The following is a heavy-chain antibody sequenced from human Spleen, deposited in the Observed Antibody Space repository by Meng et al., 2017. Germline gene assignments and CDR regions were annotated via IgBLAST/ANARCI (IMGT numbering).Heavy chain of an antibody. V-gene: IGHV1-46*01. D-gene: IGHD3-22*01. Sequence: ASVKVSCKASGYTFTSYYMHWVRQAPGQGLEWMGIINPSGGSTSYAQKFQGRVTMTRDTSTSTVYMELSSLRSEDTAVYYCARESYFYTSSGDSYFYYGMDVWGQGTTVTVSS. CDR1: GYTFTSYY. J-gene: IGHJ6*02. CDR2: INPSGGST. CDR3: ARESYFYTSSGDSYFYYGMDV.